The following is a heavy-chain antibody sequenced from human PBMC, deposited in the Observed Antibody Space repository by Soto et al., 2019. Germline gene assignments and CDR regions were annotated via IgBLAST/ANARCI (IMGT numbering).Heavy chain of an antibody. D-gene: IGHD3-10*01. V-gene: IGHV4-59*01. Sequence: SETLSLTCTVSGGSISSYYWSWIRQPPGKGLEWIGYIYYSGSTNYNPSLKSRVTISVDTSKNQFSLKLSSVTAAYTAVYYCARSSNYYGSGSYYYWGQGTLVTVSS. CDR3: ARSSNYYGSGSYYY. CDR1: GGSISSYY. CDR2: IYYSGST. J-gene: IGHJ4*02.